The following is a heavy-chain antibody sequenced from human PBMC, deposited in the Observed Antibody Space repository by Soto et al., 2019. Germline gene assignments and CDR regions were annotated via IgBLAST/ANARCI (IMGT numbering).Heavy chain of an antibody. V-gene: IGHV4-39*01. CDR3: ARQGRPGYCTGGNCYPTFDI. J-gene: IGHJ3*02. CDR1: GGSISSSAYY. D-gene: IGHD2-15*01. Sequence: QMHLHQSGPGVVKPSETLSLTCTVSGGSISSSAYYWGWIRQPPGKGLEWIGSVYYTGITDYKSSLESRVSISADTSKNQFSLRLTSLSAADTAVYFCARQGRPGYCTGGNCYPTFDIWGPGTMVTVSS. CDR2: VYYTGIT.